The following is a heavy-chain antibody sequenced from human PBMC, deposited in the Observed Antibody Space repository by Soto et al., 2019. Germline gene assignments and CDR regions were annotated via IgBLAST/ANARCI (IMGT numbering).Heavy chain of an antibody. V-gene: IGHV3-23*01. CDR1: GFTFSDFA. D-gene: IGHD3-16*01. Sequence: EVPVLESGGGLVQPGGSLRLSCAATGFTFSDFAMSWVRQAPGKGLEWVSRIYGGGNGPHYADSVKGRVTISRDNSKNTLYLQMNSLRAEDTAVYYCAKMEGKDPWGYSFDYWGQGTLVTVSS. J-gene: IGHJ4*02. CDR2: IYGGGNGP. CDR3: AKMEGKDPWGYSFDY.